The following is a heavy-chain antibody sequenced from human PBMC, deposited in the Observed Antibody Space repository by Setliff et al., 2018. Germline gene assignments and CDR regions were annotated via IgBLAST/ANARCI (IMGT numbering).Heavy chain of an antibody. Sequence: GESLTISCAASGFTFSGSAMHWVRQASGKGLEWIGRIRSKANTYVTAYGASVKGRFTISRDDSKNTAYLQMNSLKTEDTAVYYCATVAPGVDYFDYWGQGTLVTVSS. V-gene: IGHV3-73*01. CDR3: ATVAPGVDYFDY. CDR2: IRSKANTYVT. J-gene: IGHJ4*02. CDR1: GFTFSGSA. D-gene: IGHD6-19*01.